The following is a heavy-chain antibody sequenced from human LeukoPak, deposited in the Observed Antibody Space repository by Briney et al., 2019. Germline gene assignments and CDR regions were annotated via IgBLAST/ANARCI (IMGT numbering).Heavy chain of an antibody. V-gene: IGHV4-59*01. J-gene: IGHJ4*02. CDR3: ARVVAAATYYFDC. CDR1: GGSIRTYY. Sequence: SETLSLTCTVSGGSIRTYYWSWIRQPPGKGLEWIGSIYYIGSTKYNPSLKSRVTMSADTSKNQFSLKLTSVTDTDTAVYYCARVVAAATYYFDCWGQGTLVTVSS. CDR2: IYYIGST. D-gene: IGHD6-13*01.